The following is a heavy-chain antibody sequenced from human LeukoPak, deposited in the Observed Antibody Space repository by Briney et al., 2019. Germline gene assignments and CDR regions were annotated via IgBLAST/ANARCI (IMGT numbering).Heavy chain of an antibody. CDR2: SDHSGST. Sequence: PSETLSLTCTVSGGFITDYYWNWIRQPPGKGLEWIGYSDHSGSTNYNPSLKSRVTISVDTSKNQISLKLSSVTAADTAVYHCVRNRAFDIWGQGTMVTVSS. J-gene: IGHJ3*02. CDR1: GGFITDYY. CDR3: VRNRAFDI. V-gene: IGHV4-59*01.